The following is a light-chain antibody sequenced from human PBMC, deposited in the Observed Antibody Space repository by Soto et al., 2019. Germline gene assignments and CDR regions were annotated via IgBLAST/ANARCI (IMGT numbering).Light chain of an antibody. CDR3: QQYDILHRFP. Sequence: DIQITQSPSSLSESVGDRVTITCQASEDISNYLNWYQQKPGKAPKLLIYDASNLETGVPSRFSGSGSGTDFTFTISSLQPEDIATYYCQQYDILHRFPFGPVTKVDIK. CDR1: EDISNY. CDR2: DAS. J-gene: IGKJ3*01. V-gene: IGKV1-33*01.